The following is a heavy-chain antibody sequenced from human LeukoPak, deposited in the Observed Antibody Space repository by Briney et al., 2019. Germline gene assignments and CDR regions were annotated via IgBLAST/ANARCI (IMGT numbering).Heavy chain of an antibody. V-gene: IGHV3-23*01. CDR2: IGSGGST. Sequence: GGSLGLSCVASGVTISSQAMSWVRQAAGKGLEWVSTIGSGGSTYYADTVKGRFTMSRDNSKNTLSLQMNSLRAEDTAVYYCAKRGTAGSWNPEDYWGQRTLVTVSS. D-gene: IGHD1-1*01. J-gene: IGHJ4*02. CDR1: GVTISSQA. CDR3: AKRGTAGSWNPEDY.